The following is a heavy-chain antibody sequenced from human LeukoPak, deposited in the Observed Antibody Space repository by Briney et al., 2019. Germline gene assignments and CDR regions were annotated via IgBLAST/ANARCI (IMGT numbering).Heavy chain of an antibody. J-gene: IGHJ3*02. Sequence: SETLSLTCAVYGGSFSGYYWSWIRQPPGKGLEWIGYIYYSGSTNYNPSLKSRVTISVDTSKNQFSLKLSSVTAADTAVYYCASYKSARGSYYRNAFDIWGQGTMVTVSS. CDR2: IYYSGST. D-gene: IGHD1-26*01. CDR3: ASYKSARGSYYRNAFDI. V-gene: IGHV4-59*01. CDR1: GGSFSGYY.